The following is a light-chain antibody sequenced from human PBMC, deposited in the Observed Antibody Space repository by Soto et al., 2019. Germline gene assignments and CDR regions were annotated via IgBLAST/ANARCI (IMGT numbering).Light chain of an antibody. CDR1: QSLSDW. CDR2: RAS. V-gene: IGKV1-5*03. Sequence: DIQLTQSPSTLSASVGDRVTITCRASQSLSDWLAWYQQIPGTAPKLLIYRASSLEDAFPSRFSGSGSGTEFTLTISSLQPDDFATYYCQQYDTYPLTFGGGTKVEIK. CDR3: QQYDTYPLT. J-gene: IGKJ4*01.